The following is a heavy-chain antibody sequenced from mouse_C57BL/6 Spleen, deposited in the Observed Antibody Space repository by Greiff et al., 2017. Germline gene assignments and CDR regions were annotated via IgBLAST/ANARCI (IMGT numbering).Heavy chain of an antibody. CDR3: TTTTVLDY. Sequence: EVQLQQSGAELVRPGASVKLSCTASGFNIKDDYMNWVKQRPEQGLEWIGWIDPENGDTEYASKFQGKATITADTSSNTAYLQLSSLTSEDTAVYYCTTTTVLDYWGQGTSVTVSS. CDR2: IDPENGDT. V-gene: IGHV14-4*01. D-gene: IGHD1-1*01. J-gene: IGHJ4*01. CDR1: GFNIKDDY.